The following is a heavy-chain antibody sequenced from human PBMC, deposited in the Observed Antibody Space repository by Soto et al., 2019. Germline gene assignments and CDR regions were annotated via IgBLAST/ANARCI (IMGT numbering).Heavy chain of an antibody. CDR2: IWYDGSNK. CDR3: ARELRIAAADSLDY. J-gene: IGHJ4*02. D-gene: IGHD6-13*01. Sequence: QVQLVESGGGVVQPGRSLRLSCAASGFTFSSYGMHWVRQAPGKGLERVAVIWYDGSNKYYADSVKGRFTISRDNSKNTLYLQMNSLRAEDTAVYYCARELRIAAADSLDYWGQGTLVTVSS. V-gene: IGHV3-33*01. CDR1: GFTFSSYG.